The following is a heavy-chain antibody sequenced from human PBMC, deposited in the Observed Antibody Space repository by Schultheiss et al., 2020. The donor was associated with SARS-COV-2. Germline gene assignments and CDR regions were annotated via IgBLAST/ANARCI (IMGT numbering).Heavy chain of an antibody. J-gene: IGHJ6*03. D-gene: IGHD3-9*01. V-gene: IGHV3-7*03. CDR3: ARAQTYYDIFDYMDV. CDR1: GFTFSSYW. CDR2: IKQDGSEK. Sequence: GESLKISCAASGFTFSSYWMSWVRQAPGKGLEWVANIKQDGSEKYYVDSVKGRFTISRDNAKNSLYLQMNSLRAEDTAVYYCARAQTYYDIFDYMDVWGKGTTVTVSS.